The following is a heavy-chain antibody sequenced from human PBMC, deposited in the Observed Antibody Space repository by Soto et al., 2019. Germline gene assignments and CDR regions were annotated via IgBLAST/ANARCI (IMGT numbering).Heavy chain of an antibody. CDR2: VYYRGRS. Sequence: SETLSLTCTVSCGSVSNGNYYWGCIRQSPGKGLEWIGSVYYRGRSYSESSVKSRVTISVDTSKNQFSLNLNSVTASDTAVYYCVSQRNSVLTQDYFDYWGPGALVTVSS. D-gene: IGHD2-8*01. CDR1: CGSVSNGNYY. CDR3: VSQRNSVLTQDYFDY. V-gene: IGHV4-39*01. J-gene: IGHJ4*02.